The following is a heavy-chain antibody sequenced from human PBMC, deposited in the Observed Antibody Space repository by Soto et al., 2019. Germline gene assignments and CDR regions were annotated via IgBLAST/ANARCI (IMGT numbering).Heavy chain of an antibody. J-gene: IGHJ5*02. V-gene: IGHV3-23*01. Sequence: GGSLRLSCAASGFTFSSYAMSWVRQAPGKGLEWVSAISGSGGSTYYADSVKGRFTISRDNSKNTLYLQMNSLRAEDTAVYYCAKDQSSSWYSIRPFDPWGQGTLVTVSS. CDR2: ISGSGGST. CDR1: GFTFSSYA. CDR3: AKDQSSSWYSIRPFDP. D-gene: IGHD6-13*01.